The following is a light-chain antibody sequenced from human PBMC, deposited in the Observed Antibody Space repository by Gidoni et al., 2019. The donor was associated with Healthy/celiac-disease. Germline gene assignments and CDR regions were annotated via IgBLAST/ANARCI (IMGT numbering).Light chain of an antibody. J-gene: IGLJ1*01. CDR1: KLGDKY. CDR2: QDS. Sequence: SSELTQPPSVSVSPGQTTTITCSGDKLGDKYACWYQQKPGKSPVLVNYQDSKRPSGIPGRFSGSNSGNTATLTISGTQAMDEADYYCQAWDSSTAYVFGTGTKVTVL. CDR3: QAWDSSTAYV. V-gene: IGLV3-1*01.